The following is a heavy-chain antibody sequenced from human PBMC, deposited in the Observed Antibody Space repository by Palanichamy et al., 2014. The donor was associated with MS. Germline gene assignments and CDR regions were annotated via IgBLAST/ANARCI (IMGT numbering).Heavy chain of an antibody. Sequence: EEQLVESGGGLVQPGGSLRLSCAASGYTFGGNSMNWVRQAPGKGLEWISYITYDGGSTHYADSVKGRFTISRDNARNSLYLQLNSLKVEDTAIYYCARDSPGTHHRSTWSRGSGAFDVWGHGTLVTVSS. D-gene: IGHD3-16*01. CDR2: ITYDGGST. CDR3: ARDSPGTHHRSTWSRGSGAFDV. J-gene: IGHJ3*01. V-gene: IGHV3-48*01. CDR1: GYTFGGNS.